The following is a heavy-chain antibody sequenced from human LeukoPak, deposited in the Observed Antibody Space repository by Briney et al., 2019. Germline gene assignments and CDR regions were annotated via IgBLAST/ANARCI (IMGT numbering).Heavy chain of an antibody. Sequence: SGPARVKPTQTLTVTCTFSGFSLSTSGMCVSWIRQPPGKALEWLARIDWDDDKYYSTSLKTRLTISKDTSKNQVVLTMTNMDPVDTATYYCARIRIAAAGTSFDYWGQGTLVTVSS. J-gene: IGHJ4*02. CDR1: GFSLSTSGMC. CDR3: ARIRIAAAGTSFDY. D-gene: IGHD6-13*01. CDR2: IDWDDDK. V-gene: IGHV2-70*11.